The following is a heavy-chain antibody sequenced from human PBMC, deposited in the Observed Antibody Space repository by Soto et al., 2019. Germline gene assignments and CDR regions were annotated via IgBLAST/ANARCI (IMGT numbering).Heavy chain of an antibody. CDR3: ARAERFPRSWFDT. CDR2: IYYGGST. J-gene: IGHJ5*02. D-gene: IGHD3-10*01. Sequence: PSETLSLTCTVSGGSISSGGYYWSWVRQHPGKGLEWIGYIYYGGSTYYNPSLKSRATISGDTSKNQFSLKLTSVTAADTAMYFCARAERFPRSWFDTWGQGTQVTVSS. V-gene: IGHV4-31*03. CDR1: GGSISSGGYY.